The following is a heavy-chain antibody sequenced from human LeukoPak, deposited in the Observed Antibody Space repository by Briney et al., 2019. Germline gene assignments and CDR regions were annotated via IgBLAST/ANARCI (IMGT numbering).Heavy chain of an antibody. CDR3: ARDADILTGFDYYYMDV. CDR1: GYTFTSYG. J-gene: IGHJ6*03. Sequence: GASVKVSCKASGYTFTSYGISWVRQAPGQGLEWMGWISAYNGNTNYAQKLQGRVTMTTDTSTSTAYMELRSLRSDDTAVYYCARDADILTGFDYYYMDVWGKGTTVTISS. D-gene: IGHD3-9*01. V-gene: IGHV1-18*01. CDR2: ISAYNGNT.